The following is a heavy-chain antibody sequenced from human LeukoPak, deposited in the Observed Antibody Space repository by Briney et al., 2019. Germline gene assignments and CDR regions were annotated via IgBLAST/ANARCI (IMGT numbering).Heavy chain of an antibody. CDR3: SMVRGANFDY. D-gene: IGHD3-10*01. V-gene: IGHV3-53*01. J-gene: IGHJ4*02. CDR1: GFTVSSNY. CDR2: IYSGGST. Sequence: HPGGSLRLSCAASGFTVSSNYMSWVRQAPGKGLEWVSVIYSGGSTYYADSVKGRFTISRDNSKNTLYLQMNSLRAEDTAVYYCSMVRGANFDYWGQGTPVTVSS.